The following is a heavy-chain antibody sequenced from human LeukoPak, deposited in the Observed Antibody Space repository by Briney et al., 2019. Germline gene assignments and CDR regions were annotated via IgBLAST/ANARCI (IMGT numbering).Heavy chain of an antibody. CDR2: IYYSGST. Sequence: SSETLSLTCTVSGGSISSSSYYWGWIRQPPGKGLEWIGSIYYSGSTYYNPSLKSRVTISVDTSKNQFSLKLSSVTAADTAVYYCARTYYYDSSGYYTLEYYFDYWGQGTLVTVSS. CDR1: GGSISSSSYY. D-gene: IGHD3-22*01. CDR3: ARTYYYDSSGYYTLEYYFDY. V-gene: IGHV4-39*01. J-gene: IGHJ4*02.